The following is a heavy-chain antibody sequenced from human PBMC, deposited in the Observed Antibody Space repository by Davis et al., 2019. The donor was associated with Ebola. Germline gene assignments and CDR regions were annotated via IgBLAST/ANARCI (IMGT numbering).Heavy chain of an antibody. CDR2: ISAYYGTT. Sequence: ASVKVSCKASGGTFSSYAISWVRQAPGQGLEWMGWISAYYGTTRYAQKVEGRVAMTRDTSTRTAYMELRSLRHDGTAVYYCVSERAAGTAGAYVYFQYWGQGTLVTVSS. CDR3: VSERAAGTAGAYVYFQY. J-gene: IGHJ1*01. V-gene: IGHV1-18*01. D-gene: IGHD6-13*01. CDR1: GGTFSSYA.